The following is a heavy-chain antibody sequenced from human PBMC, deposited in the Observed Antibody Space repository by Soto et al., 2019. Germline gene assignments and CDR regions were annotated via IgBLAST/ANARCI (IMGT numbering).Heavy chain of an antibody. Sequence: ASVKVSCKASGYTFTSYYMHWVRQAPGQGLEWMGINNPSGGSTSYAQKFQGRVTMTRDTSTSTVYMELSSLRSEDTAVYYCAREGSSWSPYNWFDPWGQGTLVTVSS. CDR3: AREGSSWSPYNWFDP. CDR2: NNPSGGST. V-gene: IGHV1-46*01. J-gene: IGHJ5*02. D-gene: IGHD6-13*01. CDR1: GYTFTSYY.